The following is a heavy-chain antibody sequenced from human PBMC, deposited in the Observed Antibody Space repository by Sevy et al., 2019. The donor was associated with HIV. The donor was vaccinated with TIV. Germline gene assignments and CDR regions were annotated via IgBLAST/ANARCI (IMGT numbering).Heavy chain of an antibody. J-gene: IGHJ3*02. CDR3: AKDRAVVVIYQFGAFDI. V-gene: IGHV3-23*01. Sequence: GGSLRLSCAASGFTFSSYAMSWVRQAPGKGLEWVSAISGSGGSTYYADSVKGRFTISRDNSKNTPYLQMNSLRAEDTAVYYCAKDRAVVVIYQFGAFDIWGQGTMVTVSS. CDR1: GFTFSSYA. D-gene: IGHD3-22*01. CDR2: ISGSGGST.